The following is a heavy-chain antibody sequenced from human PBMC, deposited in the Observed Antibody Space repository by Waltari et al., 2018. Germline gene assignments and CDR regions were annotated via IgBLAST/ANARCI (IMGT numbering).Heavy chain of an antibody. Sequence: QVQLVESGGGVVQPGRSLRLSCAASGFTFSSYAMHWVRQAPGKGLEWVAVISYDGSNKYYADSVKGRFTISRDNSKNTLYLQMNSLRAEDTAVYYCARVGKWELRDAFDIWGQGTMVTVSS. CDR3: ARVGKWELRDAFDI. CDR2: ISYDGSNK. CDR1: GFTFSSYA. D-gene: IGHD1-26*01. J-gene: IGHJ3*02. V-gene: IGHV3-30-3*01.